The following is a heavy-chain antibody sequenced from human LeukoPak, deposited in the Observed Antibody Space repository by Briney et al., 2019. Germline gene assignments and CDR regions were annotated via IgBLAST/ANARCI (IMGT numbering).Heavy chain of an antibody. V-gene: IGHV3-66*01. CDR3: ASARRYCTNGVCYIDYYYYSMDV. CDR2: IYSGGST. J-gene: IGHJ6*02. D-gene: IGHD2-8*01. CDR1: GFTVSSNY. Sequence: GGSLRLSCAASGFTVSSNYMSWVRQAPGKGLEWVSVIYSGGSTYYADSVKVRFTISRDNSKNTLYLQMNSLRAEDTAVYYCASARRYCTNGVCYIDYYYYSMDVWGQGTTVTVSS.